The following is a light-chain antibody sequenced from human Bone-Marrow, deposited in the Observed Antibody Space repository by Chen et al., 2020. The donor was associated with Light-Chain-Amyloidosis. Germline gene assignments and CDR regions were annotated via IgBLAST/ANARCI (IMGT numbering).Light chain of an antibody. Sequence: QSALTQPASVSGSAGQSITISCTGTSSDVGGDTHVSWYQQHPDKAPKLMIYEVTNRPTWVPARFSGSKSDNTSSLTIAGLQTEDEADYVCSSYTITNTLVFGSGTRVTVL. CDR3: SSYTITNTLV. CDR1: SSDVGGDTH. V-gene: IGLV2-14*01. J-gene: IGLJ1*01. CDR2: EVT.